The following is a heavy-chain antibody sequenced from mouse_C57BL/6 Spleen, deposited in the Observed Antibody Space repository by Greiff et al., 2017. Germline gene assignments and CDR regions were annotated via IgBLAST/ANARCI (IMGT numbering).Heavy chain of an antibody. CDR1: GYTFTSYW. J-gene: IGHJ2*01. CDR3: ARRYGSSYGYFDY. D-gene: IGHD1-1*01. V-gene: IGHV1-61*01. Sequence: QVQLQQPGAELVRPGSSVKLSCKASGYTFTSYWMDWVKQRPGQGLEWIGNIYPSDSETHYNQKFKDKATLTVDKSSSKAYMQLSSLTSEDSAVYYCARRYGSSYGYFDYWGQGTTLTVSS. CDR2: IYPSDSET.